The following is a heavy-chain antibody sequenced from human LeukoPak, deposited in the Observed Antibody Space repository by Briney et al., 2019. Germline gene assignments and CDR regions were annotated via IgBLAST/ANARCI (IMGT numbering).Heavy chain of an antibody. V-gene: IGHV4-61*02. D-gene: IGHD3-22*01. CDR3: ARGPYSYDSSGAFDI. J-gene: IGHJ3*02. CDR2: ISSSGST. Sequence: SQTLSLTCTVSGDFISSGDYYWSWIRQPAGKGLEWIGRISSSGSTNYNPSLKSRVTISVDTPKNQFSLKLSSVTAADTAVYFCARGPYSYDSSGAFDIWGQGTMVTVSS. CDR1: GDFISSGDYY.